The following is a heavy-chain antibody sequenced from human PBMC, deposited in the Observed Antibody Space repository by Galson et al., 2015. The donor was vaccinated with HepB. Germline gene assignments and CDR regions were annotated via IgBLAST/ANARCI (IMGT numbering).Heavy chain of an antibody. D-gene: IGHD6-19*01. Sequence: PALVKPTQTLTLTCTFSGFSLSTSGVGVGWSRQPPGKALEWLALIYWDDDKYYSTSLKTRLTISKDTSKNQVVLTMTNMDPVDTATYYCARINSPVAGTPYFDYWGQGTLVTVSS. CDR3: ARINSPVAGTPYFDY. CDR2: IYWDDDK. V-gene: IGHV2-70*01. J-gene: IGHJ4*02. CDR1: GFSLSTSGVG.